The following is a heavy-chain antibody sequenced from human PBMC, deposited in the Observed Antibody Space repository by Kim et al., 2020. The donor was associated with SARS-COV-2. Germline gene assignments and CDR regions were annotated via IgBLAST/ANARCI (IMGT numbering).Heavy chain of an antibody. Sequence: ASVKVSCKASGYTFTGYYMHWVRQAPGQGLEWMGRINPNSGGTNYAQKFQGRVTMTRDTSISTAYMELSRLRSDDTAVYYCARGQAVAWWGDWFDPWGQGTLVTVSS. CDR1: GYTFTGYY. V-gene: IGHV1-2*06. D-gene: IGHD6-19*01. CDR3: ARGQAVAWWGDWFDP. J-gene: IGHJ5*02. CDR2: INPNSGGT.